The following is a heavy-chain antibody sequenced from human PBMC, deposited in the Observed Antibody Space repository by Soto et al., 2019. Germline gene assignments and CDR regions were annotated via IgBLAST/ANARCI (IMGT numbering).Heavy chain of an antibody. D-gene: IGHD6-19*01. Sequence: SETLSLTCAVSGYSISSGYYWGWIRQPPGKGLEWIGSIYHSGSTYYNPSLKSRVTISVDTSKNQFSLKLSSVTAADTAVYYCASIAVAASEYFQHWGQGTLVTVSS. CDR2: IYHSGST. V-gene: IGHV4-38-2*01. CDR3: ASIAVAASEYFQH. CDR1: GYSISSGYY. J-gene: IGHJ1*01.